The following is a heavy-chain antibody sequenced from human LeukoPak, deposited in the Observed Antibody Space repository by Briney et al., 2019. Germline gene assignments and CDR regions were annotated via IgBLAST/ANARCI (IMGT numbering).Heavy chain of an antibody. CDR2: IYYSGST. CDR1: GGSISSYY. J-gene: IGHJ6*04. V-gene: IGHV4-59*01. Sequence: SETLSLTCTVSGGSISSYYWSWIRQPPGKGLEWIGYIYYSGSTNYSPSLKSRVTISVDTSKNQFSLKLSSVTAADTAVYYCARDLWLRDYGMDVWGKGTTVTVSS. D-gene: IGHD5-12*01. CDR3: ARDLWLRDYGMDV.